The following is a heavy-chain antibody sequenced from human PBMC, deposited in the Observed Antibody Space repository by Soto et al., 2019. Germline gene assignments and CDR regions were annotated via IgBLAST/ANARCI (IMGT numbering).Heavy chain of an antibody. D-gene: IGHD3-3*01. V-gene: IGHV3-73*02. CDR2: IRSKANSYAT. Sequence: EVQLVESGGGLVQPGGSLKLSCAASGFTFSGSAMHWVRQASGKGLEWVGRIRSKANSYATAYAASVKGRFTISRDDSKNTAYLQMNSLKTEDTAVYYCTRHVAQAIFGVTHYYYGMDVWGQGTTVTVSS. J-gene: IGHJ6*02. CDR1: GFTFSGSA. CDR3: TRHVAQAIFGVTHYYYGMDV.